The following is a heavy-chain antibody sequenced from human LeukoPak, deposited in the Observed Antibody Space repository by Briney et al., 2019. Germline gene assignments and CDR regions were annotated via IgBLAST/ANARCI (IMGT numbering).Heavy chain of an antibody. D-gene: IGHD3-10*01. Sequence: GRSLTLSCAASGFTFRSYGIHWVRQTPGKGLEWVANIKQDGSEIYYVDSVKGRFTISRDNAKNSLYLQMNSLRAEDTAVYYCARLDNDGFFDYWGQGTLVTVSS. CDR3: ARLDNDGFFDY. CDR1: GFTFRSYG. V-gene: IGHV3-7*01. J-gene: IGHJ4*02. CDR2: IKQDGSEI.